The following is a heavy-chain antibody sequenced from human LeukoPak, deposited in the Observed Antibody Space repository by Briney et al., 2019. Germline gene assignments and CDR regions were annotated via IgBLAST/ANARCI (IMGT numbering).Heavy chain of an antibody. Sequence: PSETLSLTCTVSGDSISSYYWSWIRQPPGKGLEWIGYIYYSGSTNYNPSLKSRVTISVDTSKNQFSLKLSSVTAADTAVYYCARSVDTSAFDIWGQGTMVTVSS. D-gene: IGHD5-18*01. CDR3: ARSVDTSAFDI. CDR1: GDSISSYY. V-gene: IGHV4-59*01. J-gene: IGHJ3*02. CDR2: IYYSGST.